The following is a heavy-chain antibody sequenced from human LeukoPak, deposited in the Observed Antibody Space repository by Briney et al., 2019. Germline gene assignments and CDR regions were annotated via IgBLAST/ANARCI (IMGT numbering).Heavy chain of an antibody. CDR2: ISWNSGSI. Sequence: PGRSLRLSCAASGFTFDDYAMHWVRQAPGKGLEWVSGISWNSGSIGYADSVKGRLTISRDNAKNSLYLQMNSLRAEDTALYYCAKAQIPGIAVAGNWFDPWGQGTLVTVSS. CDR3: AKAQIPGIAVAGNWFDP. D-gene: IGHD6-19*01. J-gene: IGHJ5*02. CDR1: GFTFDDYA. V-gene: IGHV3-9*01.